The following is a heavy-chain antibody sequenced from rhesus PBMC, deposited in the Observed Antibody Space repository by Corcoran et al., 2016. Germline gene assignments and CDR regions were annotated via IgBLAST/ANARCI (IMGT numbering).Heavy chain of an antibody. J-gene: IGHJ4*01. D-gene: IGHD3-9*01. CDR2: ISNDGGST. V-gene: IGHV3-59*01. CDR3: TRGGNEAGDY. CDR1: GFIFSDYY. Sequence: EVQLVESGGGLAKPGGSLRLSCAASGFIFSDYYIHRGPPASGGGLGWGSRISNDGGSTWYADSVKGRFTISRENAKNTLYLQMDSLRAEDTAVYYCTRGGNEAGDYWGQGVLVTVSS.